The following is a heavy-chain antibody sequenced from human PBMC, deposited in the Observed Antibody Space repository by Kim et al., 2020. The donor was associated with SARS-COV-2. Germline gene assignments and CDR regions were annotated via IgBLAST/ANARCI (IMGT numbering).Heavy chain of an antibody. D-gene: IGHD1-26*01. J-gene: IGHJ4*02. V-gene: IGHV3-7*01. CDR2: INPDGSDT. CDR3: ARAAWGPADY. CDR1: GLTFSNNW. Sequence: GGSLRLSCAASGLTFSNNWMTWVRQAPGKGLESVAMINPDGSDTKYVDSVKGRFTISRDNAKNSLFLQMNSLRAEDTAVYYCARAAWGPADYWGQGTLVT.